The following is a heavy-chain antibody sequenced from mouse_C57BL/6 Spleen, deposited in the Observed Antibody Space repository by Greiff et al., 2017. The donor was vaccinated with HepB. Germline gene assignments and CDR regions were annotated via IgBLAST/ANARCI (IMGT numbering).Heavy chain of an antibody. CDR3: ASYGNFAWFAY. CDR1: GYTFTSYW. V-gene: IGHV1-59*01. D-gene: IGHD2-1*01. Sequence: QVQLQQPGAELVRPGTSVKLSCKASGYTFTSYWMHWVKQRPGQGLEWIGVIDPSDSYTNYNQKFKGKATLTVDTSSSTAYMQLSSLTSEDSVVYYCASYGNFAWFAYWGQGTLVTVSA. J-gene: IGHJ3*01. CDR2: IDPSDSYT.